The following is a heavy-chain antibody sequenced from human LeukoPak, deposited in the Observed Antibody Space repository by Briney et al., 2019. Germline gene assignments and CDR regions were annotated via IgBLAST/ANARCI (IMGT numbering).Heavy chain of an antibody. CDR3: ATYRQVLLPFES. J-gene: IGHJ4*02. V-gene: IGHV3-23*01. CDR2: IFPSGGEI. Sequence: GGSLRLSCGASGFIFTRYVMNWVRQSPGKGLEWVSGIFPSGGEIHYADSVRGRFTISRDNSKSTLSLQMNSLRAEDTAIYYCATYRQVLLPFESWGQGTLVTVSS. CDR1: GFIFTRYV. D-gene: IGHD2-8*02.